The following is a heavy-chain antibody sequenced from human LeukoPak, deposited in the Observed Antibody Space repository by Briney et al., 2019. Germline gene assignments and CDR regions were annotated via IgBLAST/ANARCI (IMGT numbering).Heavy chain of an antibody. D-gene: IGHD3-16*01. Sequence: SQTLSLTCTVSGGSISSGGYYWSWIRQHPGKGLEWIGYIYYSGSTYYNPSLKSRVTISVDTSKDQFSLKLSSVTAADTAVYYCARVPFFQDTWDYYYMDVWGKGTTVTVSS. J-gene: IGHJ6*03. CDR3: ARVPFFQDTWDYYYMDV. CDR1: GGSISSGGYY. CDR2: IYYSGST. V-gene: IGHV4-31*03.